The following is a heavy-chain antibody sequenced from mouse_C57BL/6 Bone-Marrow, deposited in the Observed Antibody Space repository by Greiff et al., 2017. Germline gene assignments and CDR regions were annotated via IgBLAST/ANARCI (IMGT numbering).Heavy chain of an antibody. CDR2: IWRGGST. CDR3: AKNSGDYGSSQEFAY. Sequence: VKLQESGPGLVQPSQSLSITCTVSGFSLTSYGVHWVRQSPGKGLEWLGVIWRGGSTDYNAAFMSRLSITKDNSKSQVFFKMNSLQADDTAIYXCAKNSGDYGSSQEFAYWGQGTLVTVSA. CDR1: GFSLTSYG. D-gene: IGHD1-1*01. J-gene: IGHJ3*01. V-gene: IGHV2-5*01.